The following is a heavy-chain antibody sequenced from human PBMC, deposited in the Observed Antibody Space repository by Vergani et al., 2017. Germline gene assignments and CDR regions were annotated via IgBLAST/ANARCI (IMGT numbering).Heavy chain of an antibody. J-gene: IGHJ1*01. CDR3: ASYTYYYDSSGYTMPAHAEYFQH. CDR2: ISSSSSYI. Sequence: EVQLVESGGGLVKPGGSLRLSCAASGFTFSSYSMNWVRQAPGKGLEWVSSISSSSSYIYYADSVKGRFTISRDNAKNSLYLQMNSLRAEDTAVYYCASYTYYYDSSGYTMPAHAEYFQHWGQGTLVTVSS. V-gene: IGHV3-21*01. D-gene: IGHD3-22*01. CDR1: GFTFSSYS.